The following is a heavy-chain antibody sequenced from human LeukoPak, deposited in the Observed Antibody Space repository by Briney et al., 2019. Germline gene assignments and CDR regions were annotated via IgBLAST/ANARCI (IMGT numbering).Heavy chain of an antibody. CDR1: GYTFTDYY. Sequence: ASVKVSCKASGYTFTDYYMHWVRQAPGQGLEWMGWINPNSGGTNYAQKFQGRVTMTRDTSISTAYMELSGLRSDDTAMYYCARTYGDLYYFDYWGQGTLVTVSS. D-gene: IGHD4-17*01. CDR2: INPNSGGT. CDR3: ARTYGDLYYFDY. V-gene: IGHV1-2*02. J-gene: IGHJ4*02.